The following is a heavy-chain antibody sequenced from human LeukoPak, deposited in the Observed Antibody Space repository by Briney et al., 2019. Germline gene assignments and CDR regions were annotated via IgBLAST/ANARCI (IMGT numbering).Heavy chain of an antibody. J-gene: IGHJ4*02. Sequence: ASVKGSCKASGGTFSSYAISWVRQAPGQGLEWMGGIIPIFGTANYAQKFQGRVTITADTSTSTAYMELSSLRSEDTAVYYCARIYGYSSGWAHPPLYDYWGQGTLVTVSS. V-gene: IGHV1-69*06. CDR1: GGTFSSYA. CDR2: IIPIFGTA. D-gene: IGHD6-19*01. CDR3: ARIYGYSSGWAHPPLYDY.